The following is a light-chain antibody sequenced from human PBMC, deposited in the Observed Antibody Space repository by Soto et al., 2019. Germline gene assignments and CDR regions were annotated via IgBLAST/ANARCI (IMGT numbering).Light chain of an antibody. CDR1: QSISSW. J-gene: IGKJ1*01. V-gene: IGKV1-5*01. CDR3: QQYSSYSG. CDR2: HAS. Sequence: DIQMTQSPSTLSASVGDRVTITCRASQSISSWLAWYQQKPGTAPKLLIYHASTLESGVPSRFSGSGSGTEFTLTISSLQPDDFATYYCQQYSSYSGFGQGTKVDIK.